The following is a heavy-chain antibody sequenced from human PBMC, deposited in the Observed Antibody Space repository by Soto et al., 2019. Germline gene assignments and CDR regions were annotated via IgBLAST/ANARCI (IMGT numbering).Heavy chain of an antibody. Sequence: SETLSLTCTVSGDSISRSSFYWGWIRQPPGKGLECIGIVYFTGSTNYNPSLKSRVTMSVDTSKNQFSLKLSSVTAADTAVYYCARGLSIRGVIITYSWFDPWGQGILXTVSS. CDR2: VYFTGST. D-gene: IGHD3-10*01. V-gene: IGHV4-39*07. J-gene: IGHJ5*02. CDR1: GDSISRSSFY. CDR3: ARGLSIRGVIITYSWFDP.